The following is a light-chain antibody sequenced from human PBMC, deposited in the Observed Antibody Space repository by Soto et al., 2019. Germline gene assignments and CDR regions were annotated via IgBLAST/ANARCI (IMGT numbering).Light chain of an antibody. V-gene: IGKV1-5*01. Sequence: IQITQTPSTLSASVGDRVTITCRASHSISSWLAWYQQKPGKAPKLLIYDASSLESGVPSRFSGSGSGTEFTLTISSLQPDDFATYYCQQYNSYRITFGQGTRLEIK. CDR1: HSISSW. CDR3: QQYNSYRIT. J-gene: IGKJ5*01. CDR2: DAS.